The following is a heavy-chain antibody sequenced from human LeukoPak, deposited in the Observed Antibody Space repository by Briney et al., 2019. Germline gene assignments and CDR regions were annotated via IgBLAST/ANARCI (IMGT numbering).Heavy chain of an antibody. CDR2: IYYTGST. CDR1: GGSISSSSYY. J-gene: IGHJ4*02. D-gene: IGHD1-26*01. Sequence: ETLSLTCTVSGGSISSSSYYWGWIRQPPGKGLEWIGSIYYTGSTNYDPSLKSRVTISLDTSKNQFSLRLTSATAADTAVYYCARGIGGGSRVDYWGQGTLVTVSS. CDR3: ARGIGGGSRVDY. V-gene: IGHV4-39*07.